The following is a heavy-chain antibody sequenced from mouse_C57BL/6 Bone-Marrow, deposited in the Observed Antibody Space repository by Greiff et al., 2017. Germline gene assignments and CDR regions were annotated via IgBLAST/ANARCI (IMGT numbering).Heavy chain of an antibody. J-gene: IGHJ1*03. CDR2: INPNNGGT. CDR3: ASPYITAGYFDV. D-gene: IGHD1-1*01. CDR1: GYTFTDYY. Sequence: EVQLQQSGPELVKPGASVKISCKASGYTFTDYYMNWVKQSHGKSLEWIGDINPNNGGTSYNQKFKGKATLTVDKSSSTAYMELRSLTSEDSAVYYCASPYITAGYFDVWGTGTTVTVSS. V-gene: IGHV1-26*01.